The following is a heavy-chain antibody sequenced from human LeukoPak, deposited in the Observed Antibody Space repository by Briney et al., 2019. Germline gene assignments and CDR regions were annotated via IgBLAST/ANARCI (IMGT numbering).Heavy chain of an antibody. CDR2: ISPYNGNT. V-gene: IGHV1-18*01. CDR1: GYTFTSYG. D-gene: IGHD2-2*01. Sequence: ASVKVSCKASGYTFTSYGISWVRQAPGQGLEWMGWISPYNGNTDYAQKLQGRVTMTTDTSTSTAYMELRSLRSDDTAVYFCARVLPKYCSSTSCSAFDYWGQGTLVTVSS. CDR3: ARVLPKYCSSTSCSAFDY. J-gene: IGHJ4*02.